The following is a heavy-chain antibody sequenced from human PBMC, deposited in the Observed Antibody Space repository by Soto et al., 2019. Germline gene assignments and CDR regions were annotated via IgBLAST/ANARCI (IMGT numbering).Heavy chain of an antibody. CDR2: INPNSGGT. CDR1: GYTFTGYY. CDR3: ARLQGIAHIGGMDV. Sequence: ASVKVSCKASGYTFTGYYMHWVRQAPGQGLEWMGWINPNSGGTNYAQKFQGRVTMTRDMSISTAYMELSRLRSDDTAVYYCARLQGIAHIGGMDVWGQGTTVTVSS. D-gene: IGHD6-13*01. J-gene: IGHJ6*02. V-gene: IGHV1-2*02.